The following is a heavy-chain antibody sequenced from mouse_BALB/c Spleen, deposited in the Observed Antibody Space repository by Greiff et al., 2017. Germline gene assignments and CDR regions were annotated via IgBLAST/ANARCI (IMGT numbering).Heavy chain of an antibody. D-gene: IGHD2-1*01. J-gene: IGHJ4*01. CDR2: ISDGGSYT. CDR3: ASGGGNYFYAMDY. Sequence: EVQGVESGGGLVKPGGSLKLSCAASGFTFSDYYMYWVRQTPEKRLEWVATISDGGSYTYYPDSVKGRFTISRDNAKNNLYLQMSSLKSEDTAMYYCASGGGNYFYAMDYWGQGTSVTVSS. V-gene: IGHV5-4*02. CDR1: GFTFSDYY.